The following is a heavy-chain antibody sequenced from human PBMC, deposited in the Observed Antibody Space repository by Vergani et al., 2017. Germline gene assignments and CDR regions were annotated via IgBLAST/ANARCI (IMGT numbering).Heavy chain of an antibody. CDR2: IYYSGST. J-gene: IGHJ4*02. Sequence: QLQLQESGPGLVKPSETLSLTCTVSGGSISSYYWSWIRQPPGKGLEWIGYIYYSGSTYYNPSLKSRVTISVDTSKNQFSLKLSSVTAADTAVYYCARGQRSTDCSSTSCYDGVFDYWGQGTLVTVSS. CDR1: GGSISSYY. D-gene: IGHD2-2*01. CDR3: ARGQRSTDCSSTSCYDGVFDY. V-gene: IGHV4-59*12.